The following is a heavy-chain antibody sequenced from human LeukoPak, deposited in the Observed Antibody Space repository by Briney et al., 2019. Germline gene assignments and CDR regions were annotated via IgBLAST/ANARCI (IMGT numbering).Heavy chain of an antibody. D-gene: IGHD6-19*01. J-gene: IGHJ6*02. CDR3: ASQGAVKEKDYYYYGMDV. CDR1: GYTFTGYY. V-gene: IGHV1-2*06. CDR2: INPNSGGT. Sequence: ASVKVSCKASGYTFTGYYMHWVRQAPGQGLEWMGRINPNSGGTNYAQKFQGRVTMTRDTSISTAYMELSRLRSDDTAVYYCASQGAVKEKDYYYYGMDVWGQGTTVTASS.